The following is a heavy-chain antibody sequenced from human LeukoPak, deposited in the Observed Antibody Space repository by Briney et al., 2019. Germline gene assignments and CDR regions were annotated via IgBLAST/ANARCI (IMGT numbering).Heavy chain of an antibody. Sequence: PGGSLRLSYAASGFTFSSYSMNWVRQAPGKGLEWVSYISSSSTIYYADSVKGRFTISRDNAKNSLYLQMNSLRAEDTAVYYCARDTYGSGSYYMDCWGQGTLVTVSS. J-gene: IGHJ4*02. CDR3: ARDTYGSGSYYMDC. CDR1: GFTFSSYS. CDR2: ISSSSTI. V-gene: IGHV3-48*01. D-gene: IGHD3-10*01.